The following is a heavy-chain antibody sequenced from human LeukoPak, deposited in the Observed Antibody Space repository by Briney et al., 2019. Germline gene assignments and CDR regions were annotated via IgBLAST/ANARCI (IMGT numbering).Heavy chain of an antibody. CDR2: MFYSGST. CDR3: ATDTSAYYSGYFVH. Sequence: SETLSLTCSVSGGSISSSSYYWGWIRQPPRKGLEWIGSMFYSGSTYYNPSLKSRVTISVDTSKNQFSLKLSAVTAADTAVYYCATDTSAYYSGYFVHWGQGALVTVSS. CDR1: GGSISSSSYY. J-gene: IGHJ4*02. D-gene: IGHD3-22*01. V-gene: IGHV4-39*02.